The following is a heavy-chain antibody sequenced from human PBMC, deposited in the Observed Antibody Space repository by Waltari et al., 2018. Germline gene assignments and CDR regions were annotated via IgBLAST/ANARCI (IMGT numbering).Heavy chain of an antibody. D-gene: IGHD6-6*01. V-gene: IGHV4-39*07. CDR2: GST. J-gene: IGHJ4*02. Sequence: GSTYYNPSLKSRVTISVDTSKNQFSLKLSSVTAADTAVYYCARDEGAARPSDYWGQGTLVTVSS. CDR3: ARDEGAARPSDY.